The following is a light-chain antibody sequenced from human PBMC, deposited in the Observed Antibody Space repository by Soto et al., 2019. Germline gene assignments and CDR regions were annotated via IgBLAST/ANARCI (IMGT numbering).Light chain of an antibody. J-gene: IGKJ1*01. CDR1: QGISNY. V-gene: IGKV1-27*01. Sequence: DIQMTQSPSSLSASVGDRVTITCRASQGISNYLAWYQQQPGKVPKLLIYVASNLQSGVPSRFSGSGSGTHFTLTIRSLQSEDVATYYCQKYNSAPWTFGQGTKVEIK. CDR2: VAS. CDR3: QKYNSAPWT.